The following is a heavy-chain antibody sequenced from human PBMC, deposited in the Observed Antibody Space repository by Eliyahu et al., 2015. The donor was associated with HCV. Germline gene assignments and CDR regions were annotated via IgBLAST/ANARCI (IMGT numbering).Heavy chain of an antibody. V-gene: IGHV4-34*01. J-gene: IGHJ4*02. D-gene: IGHD3-3*01. CDR2: INHSGST. CDR1: GGSFSGYY. CDR3: ARGLTIFGVADMGG. Sequence: QVQLQQWGAGLLKPSETLSLTCAVYGGSFSGYYWSWIRQPPGKGLEWIGEINHSGSTNYNPSLKSRVTISVDTPKNQFSLKLSSVTAADTAVYYCARGLTIFGVADMGGGGQGTLVTVSS.